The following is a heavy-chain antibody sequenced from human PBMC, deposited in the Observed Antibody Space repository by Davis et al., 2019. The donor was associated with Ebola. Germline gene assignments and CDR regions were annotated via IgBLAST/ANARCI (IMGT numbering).Heavy chain of an antibody. J-gene: IGHJ3*01. CDR3: ARETSAFDV. CDR2: ISYNGWVT. V-gene: IGHV3-30*04. Sequence: PGGSLRLSCAASGFTFSDYAMHWVRQAPGKGLEWVAFISYNGWVTFYADSVKGRFTISRDNSKNTLFLQMNSLRAEDTSVYYCARETSAFDVWGQGTMVTVSS. CDR1: GFTFSDYA.